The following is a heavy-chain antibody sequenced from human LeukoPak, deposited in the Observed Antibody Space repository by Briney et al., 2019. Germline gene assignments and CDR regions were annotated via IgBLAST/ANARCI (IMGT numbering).Heavy chain of an antibody. V-gene: IGHV3-33*01. CDR3: ARDNAEIVVVPAATYGMEF. D-gene: IGHD2-2*01. Sequence: GGSLRLSCAASGFTFSSYDIHWVRQAPGKGLEWVAVIWYDGSNKYYADSVKGRFTISRDNSKNTLYLQMNSLRAEDTAVYYCARDNAEIVVVPAATYGMEFWGQGTTVTVSS. CDR1: GFTFSSYD. CDR2: IWYDGSNK. J-gene: IGHJ6*02.